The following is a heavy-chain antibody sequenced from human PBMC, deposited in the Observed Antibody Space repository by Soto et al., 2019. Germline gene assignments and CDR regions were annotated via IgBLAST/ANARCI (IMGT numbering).Heavy chain of an antibody. V-gene: IGHV4-34*01. J-gene: IGHJ4*02. Sequence: SETLSLTCAVYGGSFSGYYWSWIRQPPGKGLEWIGEINHSGSTNYNPSLKSRVTISVGTSKNQFSLRLSSVTAADTAVYYWARVTGDGDYWGQGTLVTVSS. D-gene: IGHD7-27*01. CDR2: INHSGST. CDR3: ARVTGDGDY. CDR1: GGSFSGYY.